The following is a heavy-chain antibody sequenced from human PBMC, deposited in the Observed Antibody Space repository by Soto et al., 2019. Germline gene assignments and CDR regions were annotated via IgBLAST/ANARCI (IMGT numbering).Heavy chain of an antibody. D-gene: IGHD3-10*01. Sequence: SVKVSCKASGGTFSSYAISWVRQAPGQGLEWMGGIIPIFGTANYAQKFQGRVTITADESTSTAYLELSSLRSEDTAVYYCSRQYYYGSGSQNYYYYGMDVWGQGTTVTVSS. V-gene: IGHV1-69*13. CDR3: SRQYYYGSGSQNYYYYGMDV. CDR2: IIPIFGTA. CDR1: GGTFSSYA. J-gene: IGHJ6*02.